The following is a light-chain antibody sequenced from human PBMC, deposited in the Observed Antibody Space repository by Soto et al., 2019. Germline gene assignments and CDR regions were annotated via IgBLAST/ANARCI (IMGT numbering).Light chain of an antibody. CDR2: GAS. J-gene: IGKJ1*01. Sequence: EIVLTQSPGTLSLSPGQRATLSCRASESISRDYLAWYQQRLGQAPRLLIYGASSGATGIPDRFSGSGSETDFTLTISRLEPEDFAVYYCQQYGSLSWAFGQGTKVDI. V-gene: IGKV3-20*01. CDR3: QQYGSLSWA. CDR1: ESISRDY.